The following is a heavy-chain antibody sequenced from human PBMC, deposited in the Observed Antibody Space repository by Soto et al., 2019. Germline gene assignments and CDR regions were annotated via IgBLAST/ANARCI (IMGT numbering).Heavy chain of an antibody. V-gene: IGHV3-64D*06. CDR3: VKDHDIISSAEDPLYYYYGMDV. CDR2: ISSNGGST. Sequence: GGSLRLSCSASGFTFSSYAMHWVRQAPGKGLEYVSAISSNGGSTYYPDSVKGTFTISRDNSKNTLYLQMSSLSAEDTALYNCVKDHDIISSAEDPLYYYYGMDVWGQGTTVTVSS. CDR1: GFTFSSYA. J-gene: IGHJ6*02. D-gene: IGHD6-6*01.